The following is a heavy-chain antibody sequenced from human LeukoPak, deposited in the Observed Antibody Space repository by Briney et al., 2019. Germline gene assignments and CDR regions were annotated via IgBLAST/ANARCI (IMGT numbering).Heavy chain of an antibody. CDR3: ARASTTVPNLLDN. Sequence: GGSLRLSCVASGFTFSTYWMHCVRQAPGKGLLWVSRINGDGSSTNYADSVKGRFTISRDNAKNTLYLQMNSVRAEDTAVYYCARASTTVPNLLDNWGQGTLVTVSS. V-gene: IGHV3-74*01. CDR2: INGDGSST. D-gene: IGHD4-17*01. CDR1: GFTFSTYW. J-gene: IGHJ4*02.